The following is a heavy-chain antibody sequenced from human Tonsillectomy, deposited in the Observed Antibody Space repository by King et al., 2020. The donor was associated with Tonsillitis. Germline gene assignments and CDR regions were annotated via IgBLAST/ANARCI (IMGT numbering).Heavy chain of an antibody. Sequence: VQLVESGGGLVQPGGSLRLSCAASGFTFSSYWMSWVRQAPGKGLVCVSRISSDGSDTRYADSVKGRFTISRDNAKNTLYLQMNSLRAEDTAMYYCVRDLGTALDYWGQGILVTVSS. J-gene: IGHJ4*02. CDR1: GFTFSSYW. CDR3: VRDLGTALDY. V-gene: IGHV3-74*01. CDR2: ISSDGSDT. D-gene: IGHD2-21*02.